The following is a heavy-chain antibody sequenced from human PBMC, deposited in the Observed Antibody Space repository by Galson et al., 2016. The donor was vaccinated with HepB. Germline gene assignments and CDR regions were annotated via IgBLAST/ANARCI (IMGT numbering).Heavy chain of an antibody. J-gene: IGHJ6*04. Sequence: SLRLSCVASGFTFSNYGMTWVRQAPGKGLEVVSSISRSGDSTDYADSVKGRFTISRDNSKNTLSLQMNSLTADDTAIYYCVQGSTAPAVWGKGTTVTVSP. CDR1: GFTFSNYG. CDR3: VQGSTAPAV. CDR2: ISRSGDST. V-gene: IGHV3-23*01. D-gene: IGHD1-26*01.